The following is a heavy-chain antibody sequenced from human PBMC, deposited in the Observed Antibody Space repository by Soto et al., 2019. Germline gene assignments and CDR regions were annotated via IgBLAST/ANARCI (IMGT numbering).Heavy chain of an antibody. CDR2: ISPYNGNT. CDR3: ARDGLQTTVTPPYFDS. J-gene: IGHJ4*02. V-gene: IGHV1-18*01. CDR1: GYTFSKYG. D-gene: IGHD4-17*01. Sequence: QVQLVQSGAEVKPPGASVTVSCKASGYTFSKYGISWVRQAPGQGLEWMGRISPYNGNTNFAQKVQGRVTMTTDTSTSTAYMERMSLRSDDTAVYYCARDGLQTTVTPPYFDSWGQGTLVTVSS.